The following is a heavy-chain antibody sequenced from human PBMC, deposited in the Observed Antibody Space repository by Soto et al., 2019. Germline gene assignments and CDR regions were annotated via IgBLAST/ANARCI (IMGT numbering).Heavy chain of an antibody. D-gene: IGHD3-10*01. CDR3: ARGGKHNNYYGSGTPGGDWFDP. Sequence: LSLTCAVYGGSFSGYYWSWIRQPPGKGLEWIGEINHSGSTNYNPSLKSRVTISVDTSKNQFSLKLSSVTAADTAVYYCARGGKHNNYYGSGTPGGDWFDPWGQGTLVTVSS. J-gene: IGHJ5*02. CDR1: GGSFSGYY. V-gene: IGHV4-34*01. CDR2: INHSGST.